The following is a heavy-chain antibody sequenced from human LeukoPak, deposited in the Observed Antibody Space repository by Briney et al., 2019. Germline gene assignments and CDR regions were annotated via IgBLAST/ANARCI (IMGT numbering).Heavy chain of an antibody. V-gene: IGHV3-23*01. J-gene: IGHJ4*02. CDR3: AKAEYYDSSGDYYFDY. Sequence: GGSLRLSCAASGFTFSSYAMSWVRQAPGKGLEWVSAISGSGGSTYYADSVKGRFTISRDNSKNTLYLQMNSLRAEGTAVYYCAKAEYYDSSGDYYFDYWGQGTLVTVSS. D-gene: IGHD3-22*01. CDR1: GFTFSSYA. CDR2: ISGSGGST.